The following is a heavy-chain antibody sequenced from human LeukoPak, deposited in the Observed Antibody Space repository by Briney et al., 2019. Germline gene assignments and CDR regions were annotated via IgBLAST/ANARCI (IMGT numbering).Heavy chain of an antibody. J-gene: IGHJ4*02. V-gene: IGHV3-66*04. Sequence: GESLRLSCAASGFTVSSTYMSWVRQAPGKGLEWVSVIYTGGSTYYADSVKDRFTISRDNTKNSLFLQLNSLRAEDTAVYYCARHAEYYDILTASDYWGQGTPVTVSS. CDR3: ARHAEYYDILTASDY. CDR1: GFTVSSTY. CDR2: IYTGGST. D-gene: IGHD3-9*01.